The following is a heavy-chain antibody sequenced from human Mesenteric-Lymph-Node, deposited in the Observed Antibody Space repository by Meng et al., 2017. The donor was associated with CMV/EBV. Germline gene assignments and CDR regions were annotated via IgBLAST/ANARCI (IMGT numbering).Heavy chain of an antibody. CDR3: ARWGVANAFDI. CDR1: GYSISSGYY. V-gene: IGHV4-38-2*02. J-gene: IGHJ3*02. CDR2: IYHSGST. Sequence: GSLRLSCTVSGYSISSGYYWGWIRQPPGKGLEWIGSIYHSGSTYYNPSLKSRVTISVDTSKNQFSLKLSSVTAADTAVYYCARWGVANAFDIWGQGTMVTVSS. D-gene: IGHD2-15*01.